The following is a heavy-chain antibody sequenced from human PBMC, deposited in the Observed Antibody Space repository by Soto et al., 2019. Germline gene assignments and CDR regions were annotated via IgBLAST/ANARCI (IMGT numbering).Heavy chain of an antibody. CDR2: ISYDGSNK. CDR3: ASVEMATISPDAFDI. D-gene: IGHD5-12*01. V-gene: IGHV3-30-3*01. CDR1: GFTFSSYA. J-gene: IGHJ3*02. Sequence: VQLVESGGGVVQPGRSLRLSCAASGFTFSSYAMHWVRQAPGKGLEWVAVISYDGSNKYYADSVKGRFTISRDNSKNTLYLQMNSLRAEDTAVYYCASVEMATISPDAFDIWGQGTMVTVSS.